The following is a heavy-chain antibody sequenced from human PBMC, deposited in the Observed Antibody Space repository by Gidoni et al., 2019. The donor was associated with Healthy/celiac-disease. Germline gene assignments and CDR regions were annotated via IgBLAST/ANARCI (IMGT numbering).Heavy chain of an antibody. CDR3: ARRHYYDSSVDYFDY. V-gene: IGHV5-51*03. CDR1: GYSFPSYW. Sequence: EVQLVQSGAEVKKPGESLKISCKGSGYSFPSYWIGWVRQMPGKGLEWMGIIYPGDSDTRYSPSFQGQVTISADKSISTAYLQWSSLKASDTAMYYCARRHYYDSSVDYFDYWGQGTLVTVSS. D-gene: IGHD3-22*01. CDR2: IYPGDSDT. J-gene: IGHJ4*02.